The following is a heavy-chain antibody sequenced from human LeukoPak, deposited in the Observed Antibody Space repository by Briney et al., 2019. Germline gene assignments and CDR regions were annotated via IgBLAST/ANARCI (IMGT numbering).Heavy chain of an antibody. Sequence: SETLSLTCTVSGGSISTSSYHWGWVRQPPGKGLEWIGSIYYSGSTYYNPSLRSRVTISVDTSKNQFSLKLSSVTAADTAVYYCARHADYYYYYMDVWGKGTTVTISS. CDR3: ARHADYYYYYMDV. V-gene: IGHV4-39*01. CDR2: IYYSGST. J-gene: IGHJ6*03. CDR1: GGSISTSSYH.